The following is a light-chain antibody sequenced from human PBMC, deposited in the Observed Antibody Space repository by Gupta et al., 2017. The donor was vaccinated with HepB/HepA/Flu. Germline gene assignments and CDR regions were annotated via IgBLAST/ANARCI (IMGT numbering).Light chain of an antibody. CDR1: QSVSSTY. J-gene: IGKJ4*01. CDR2: GAS. CDR3: QQYGGSVA. Sequence: EIVLTQSPGTLSLSPGERGTLSCRASQSVSSTYLVWYQQKPGQAPRLLIYGASSRATGVPDRFSGSGSGTVFTLTISRLDPEDSAVYFCQQYGGSVAFGGGTKVEIK. V-gene: IGKV3-20*01.